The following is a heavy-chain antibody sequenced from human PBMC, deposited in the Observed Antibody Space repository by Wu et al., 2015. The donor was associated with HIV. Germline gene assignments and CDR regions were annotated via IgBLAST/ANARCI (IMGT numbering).Heavy chain of an antibody. CDR3: AREMIRGVPPISAYNWFDP. CDR2: IYYSGST. J-gene: IGHJ5*01. CDR1: GGSISPYY. V-gene: IGHV4-59*01. D-gene: IGHD3-10*01. Sequence: QVQLQESGPGLVKPSETLSLTCTISGGSISPYYWMWIRQAPGKGLECIGYIYYSGSTKYNPSLESRVTISLDTSKNQFSLNLRSVTAADTAMYYCAREMIRGVPPISAYNWFDPWGQGTLVTVSS.